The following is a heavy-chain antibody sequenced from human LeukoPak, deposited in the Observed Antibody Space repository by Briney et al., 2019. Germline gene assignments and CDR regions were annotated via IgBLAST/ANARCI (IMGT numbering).Heavy chain of an antibody. J-gene: IGHJ4*02. CDR1: GFTFSSYE. D-gene: IGHD2-21*02. CDR3: ARVGPYCGGDCPDY. Sequence: GGSLRLSCAASGFTFSSYEMNWVRQAPGKGLEWVSYISSSGSTIYYADSVKGRFTISRDNAKNSLYLQMNSLRAEDTAVYYCARVGPYCGGDCPDYWGLGTLVTVSS. V-gene: IGHV3-48*03. CDR2: ISSSGSTI.